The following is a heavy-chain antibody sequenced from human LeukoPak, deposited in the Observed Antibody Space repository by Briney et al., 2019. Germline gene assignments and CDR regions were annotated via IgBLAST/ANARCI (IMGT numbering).Heavy chain of an antibody. Sequence: SETLSLTCTVSGGSVSSGSYYWSWSRQPPGKGLEWIGYIYYSGSTNYNPSLKSRVTISVDTSKNQFSLKLSSVTAADTAVCYCARVRPGVAATFYDYWGQGTLVTVSS. J-gene: IGHJ4*02. CDR1: GGSVSSGSYY. CDR2: IYYSGST. V-gene: IGHV4-61*01. CDR3: ARVRPGVAATFYDY. D-gene: IGHD2-15*01.